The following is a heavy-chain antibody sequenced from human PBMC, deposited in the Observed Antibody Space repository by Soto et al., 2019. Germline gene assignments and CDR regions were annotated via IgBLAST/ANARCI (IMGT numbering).Heavy chain of an antibody. V-gene: IGHV3-48*02. CDR1: GFTFSSYS. CDR3: ARGPIKGVDSSGHNDY. CDR2: ISSSSSTI. D-gene: IGHD6-19*01. Sequence: GGSLRLSCAASGFTFSSYSMNWVRQAPGKGLEWVSYISSSSSTIYYADSVKGRFTISRDNAKNSLYLQMNSLRDEDTAVYYCARGPIKGVDSSGHNDYWGQGTLVTVSS. J-gene: IGHJ4*02.